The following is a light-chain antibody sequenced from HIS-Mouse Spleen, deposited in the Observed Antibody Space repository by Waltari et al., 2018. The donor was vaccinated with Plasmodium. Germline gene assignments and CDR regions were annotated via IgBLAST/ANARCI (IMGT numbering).Light chain of an antibody. J-gene: IGKJ1*01. CDR1: QSISSY. CDR2: AAS. Sequence: DIQMTQSPSSLSASVGDRVTITCRASQSISSYLNWYQQKPGKAPTLLIYAASSLQSGVPSRFSGSGSGTDFILTISSLQPEDFATYYCQQNYNTWTFGQGTKVEIK. V-gene: IGKV1-39*01. CDR3: QQNYNTWT.